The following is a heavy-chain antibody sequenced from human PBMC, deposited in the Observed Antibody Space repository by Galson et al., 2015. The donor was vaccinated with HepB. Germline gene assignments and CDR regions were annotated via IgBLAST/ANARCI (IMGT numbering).Heavy chain of an antibody. J-gene: IGHJ4*02. CDR2: ISYDGSNK. CDR3: ARDFWKDVTPSRKDYYCSGEQGGPHDY. V-gene: IGHV3-30*04. D-gene: IGHD3-10*01. Sequence: SLRLSCAASGFIFSSYAMHWVRQAPGKGLEWVAVISYDGSNKYYTDSVKGRFTISRDNSKNTLYLQMNSLRAEDTAVYYCARDFWKDVTPSRKDYYCSGEQGGPHDYWGQGTLVTVSS. CDR1: GFIFSSYA.